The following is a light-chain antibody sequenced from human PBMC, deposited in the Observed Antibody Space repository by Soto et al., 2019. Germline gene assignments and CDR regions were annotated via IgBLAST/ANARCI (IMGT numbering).Light chain of an antibody. CDR2: WAS. CDR1: QSVLYSSTNKNY. Sequence: DIVMTQSPDSLAVSLGERATINCKSSQSVLYSSTNKNYLAWYQQKPGQPPKLLIYWASTRASGVPDRLSGSGAGTDFALTISSLPAEDVAVYYCQQYDSTPLTFGGGTKVEIK. J-gene: IGKJ4*01. CDR3: QQYDSTPLT. V-gene: IGKV4-1*01.